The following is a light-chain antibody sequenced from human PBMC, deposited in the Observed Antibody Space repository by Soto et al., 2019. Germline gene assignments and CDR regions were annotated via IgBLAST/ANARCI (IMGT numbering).Light chain of an antibody. V-gene: IGKV1-5*03. J-gene: IGKJ3*01. CDR2: KAS. CDR3: QQYYSYST. Sequence: DIPMTQSPSTLSASVGDRVTITCRASQSISSWLAWYQQKPGKAPKLLIFKASSLESGVPSRFSGSGSGTEFTLTISSLQPDDFATYYCQQYYSYSTFGSGTKVDIE. CDR1: QSISSW.